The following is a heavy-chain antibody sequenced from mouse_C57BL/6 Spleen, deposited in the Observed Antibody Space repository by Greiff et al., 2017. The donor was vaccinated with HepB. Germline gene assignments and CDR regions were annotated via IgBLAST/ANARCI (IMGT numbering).Heavy chain of an antibody. D-gene: IGHD4-1*01. Sequence: DVMLVESGGDLVKPGGSLKLSCAASGFTFSSYGMSWVRQTPDKRLEWVATIRSGGSYTYYPDSVKGRFTISRDNAKNTLYLQMSSLKSEDTATYYCARQTGELGRFAYWGQGTLVTVSA. V-gene: IGHV5-6*02. CDR3: ARQTGELGRFAY. CDR1: GFTFSSYG. J-gene: IGHJ3*01. CDR2: IRSGGSYT.